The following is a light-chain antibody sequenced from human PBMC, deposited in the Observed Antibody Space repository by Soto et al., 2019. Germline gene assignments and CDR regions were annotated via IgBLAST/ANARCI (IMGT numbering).Light chain of an antibody. J-gene: IGKJ5*01. CDR2: AAS. Sequence: IHMTQSPSSLSASIGHSVIINCRSSQDIGTYLNWDQPTPGKATKLLSYAASSLQSGVPSTFSGSGSGTDFTLTISSLQPEDFATYYCQQYYSYPPSTFGQGTRLEIK. CDR1: QDIGTY. V-gene: IGKV1-6*01. CDR3: QQYYSYPPST.